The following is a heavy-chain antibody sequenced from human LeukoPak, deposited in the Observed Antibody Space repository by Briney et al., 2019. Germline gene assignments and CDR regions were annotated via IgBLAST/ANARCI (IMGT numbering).Heavy chain of an antibody. J-gene: IGHJ5*02. CDR1: GYTFTSYY. CDR2: INPNSGGT. CDR3: ARDLAEIHWNYPNNWFDP. V-gene: IGHV1-2*02. Sequence: ASVKVSCKASGYTFTSYYMHWVRQAPGQGLEWMGWINPNSGGTNYAQKFQGRGTMTRDTSISTAYMELSRLRSDDTAVYYCARDLAEIHWNYPNNWFDPWGQGALVTVSS. D-gene: IGHD1-7*01.